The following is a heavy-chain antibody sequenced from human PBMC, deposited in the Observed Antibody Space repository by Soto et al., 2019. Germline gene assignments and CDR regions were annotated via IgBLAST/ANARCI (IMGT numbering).Heavy chain of an antibody. V-gene: IGHV1-2*02. CDR2: INPNSGGT. CDR1: GYTFTGYY. CDR3: ARFLIRGTWFDP. J-gene: IGHJ5*02. Sequence: EASVKVSCKASGYTFTGYYMHWVRQAPGQGLEWMGWINPNSGGTNYAQKFQGRVTMTRDTSISTAYMELSRLRSDDTAVYYCARFLIRGTWFDPWGQGTLVTVSS. D-gene: IGHD3-10*01.